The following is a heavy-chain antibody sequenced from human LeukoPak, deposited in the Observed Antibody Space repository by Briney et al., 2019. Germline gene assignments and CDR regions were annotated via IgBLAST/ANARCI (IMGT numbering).Heavy chain of an antibody. D-gene: IGHD5-18*01. CDR3: ARDHGYSYDRDAFDI. CDR1: GGSISSGGYS. V-gene: IGHV4-30-2*01. J-gene: IGHJ3*02. Sequence: SQTLSLTCAVSGGSISSGGYSWSWIRQPPGKGLEWIGYIYRSGSTYYNPSLKSRVTISVDTSKNQFSLKLSSVTAADTAVYYCARDHGYSYDRDAFDIWGQGTMVTVSS. CDR2: IYRSGST.